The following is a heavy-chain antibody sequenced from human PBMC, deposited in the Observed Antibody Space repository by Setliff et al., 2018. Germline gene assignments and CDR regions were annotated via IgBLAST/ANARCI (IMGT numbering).Heavy chain of an antibody. J-gene: IGHJ4*01. V-gene: IGHV3-72*01. CDR2: ITNKPYDYTT. CDR3: ASFFAYCGGDCHYRY. Sequence: SDHFIDWVRQAPGKGLEWVGRITNKPYDYTTQYAASVKGRFIISRNESKNSVNLLMNSLETEDTAVYYCASFFAYCGGDCHYRYWGQGTLVTISS. CDR1: SDHF. D-gene: IGHD2-21*02.